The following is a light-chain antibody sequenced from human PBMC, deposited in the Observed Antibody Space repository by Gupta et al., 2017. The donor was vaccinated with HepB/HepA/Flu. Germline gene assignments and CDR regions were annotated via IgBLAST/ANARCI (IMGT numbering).Light chain of an antibody. J-gene: IGLJ2*01. CDR2: QNN. Sequence: SYELTQPPSVSVSPGQTASITCSGDNLGDKYACWYQQKPGQSPTLVIYQNNKRPSGIPERFSGSNSGNTATLTISGTRSVDEADYYCQAWDSRIVIFGGGTKLTVL. CDR3: QAWDSRIVI. V-gene: IGLV3-1*01. CDR1: NLGDKY.